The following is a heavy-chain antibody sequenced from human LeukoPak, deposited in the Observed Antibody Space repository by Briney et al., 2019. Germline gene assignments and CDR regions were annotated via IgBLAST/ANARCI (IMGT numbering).Heavy chain of an antibody. Sequence: GGSLRLSCAASGFTFSDYYMSWIRQAPGKGLEWVSYISSSGSTIYYADSVKGRFTISRDNAKNSLYLQMNSLRAEDTAVYYCARMTPITMVRRRVYYFDYWGQGTLVTVSS. CDR2: ISSSGSTI. CDR3: ARMTPITMVRRRVYYFDY. CDR1: GFTFSDYY. V-gene: IGHV3-11*01. D-gene: IGHD3-10*01. J-gene: IGHJ4*02.